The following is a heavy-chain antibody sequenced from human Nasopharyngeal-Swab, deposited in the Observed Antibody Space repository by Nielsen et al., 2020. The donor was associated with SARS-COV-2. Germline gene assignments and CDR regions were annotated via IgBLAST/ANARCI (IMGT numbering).Heavy chain of an antibody. Sequence: GESLKISCAASGFTFSSYSMNWVRQAPGKGLEWVSSISSSSYIYYADSVKGRFTISRDNAKNSLYLQMNSLRAEDTAVYYCARDLGYDFWSGYYIYWGQGTLVTVSS. CDR2: ISSSSYI. J-gene: IGHJ4*02. D-gene: IGHD3-3*01. CDR1: GFTFSSYS. V-gene: IGHV3-21*01. CDR3: ARDLGYDFWSGYYIY.